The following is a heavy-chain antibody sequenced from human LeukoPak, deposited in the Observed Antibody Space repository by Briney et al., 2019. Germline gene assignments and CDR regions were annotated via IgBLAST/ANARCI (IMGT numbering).Heavy chain of an antibody. CDR1: GYTFTSYG. CDR3: VRAGRITIFGVVIPQSYYFDY. D-gene: IGHD3-3*01. Sequence: ASVKVSCKASGYTFTSYGISWVRQAPGQGLEWMGWISAYNGNTNYAQKLQGRVTMTTDTSTSTAYMELRSLRSDDTAVYYCVRAGRITIFGVVIPQSYYFDYWGQGTQVTVSS. V-gene: IGHV1-18*01. J-gene: IGHJ4*02. CDR2: ISAYNGNT.